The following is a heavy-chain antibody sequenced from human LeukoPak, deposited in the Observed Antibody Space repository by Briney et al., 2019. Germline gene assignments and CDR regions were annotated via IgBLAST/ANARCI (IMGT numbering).Heavy chain of an antibody. J-gene: IGHJ4*02. V-gene: IGHV3-15*01. CDR1: GFTFSNAW. CDR2: IKSKTDGGTT. D-gene: IGHD6-13*01. Sequence: GGSLRVSCAASGFTFSNAWMSWVRQAPGKGLEWVGRIKSKTDGGTTDYAAPVKGRFTISRDDSKNTLYLQMNSLKTEDTAVYYCTTRVDGSSWYAETFDYWGQGTLVTVSS. CDR3: TTRVDGSSWYAETFDY.